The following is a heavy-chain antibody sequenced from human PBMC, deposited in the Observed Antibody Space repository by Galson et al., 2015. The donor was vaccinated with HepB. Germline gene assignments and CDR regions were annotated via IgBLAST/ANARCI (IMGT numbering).Heavy chain of an antibody. J-gene: IGHJ4*02. V-gene: IGHV3-23*01. D-gene: IGHD4-17*01. CDR2: ISGSGGST. CDR3: ANRPFDYGDSGVFDY. Sequence: SLRLSCAASGFTFSSYAMSWVRQAPGKGLEWVSAISGSGGSTYYADSVKGRFTISRDNSKNTLYLQMNSLRAEDTAVYYCANRPFDYGDSGVFDYWGQGTLVTVSS. CDR1: GFTFSSYA.